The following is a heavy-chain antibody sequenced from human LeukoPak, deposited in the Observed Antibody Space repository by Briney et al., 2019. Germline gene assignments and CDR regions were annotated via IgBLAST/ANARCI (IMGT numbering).Heavy chain of an antibody. D-gene: IGHD6-19*01. J-gene: IGHJ4*02. Sequence: ASVKVSCKASGYTFTGYYMHWVRQAPGQGLEWMGWINPNSGGTSYAQKFQGRVTMTRDTSISTAYMELSRLRSDDTAVYYCARDLAEQWLVTGGYYFDYWGQGTLVTVSS. CDR1: GYTFTGYY. CDR3: ARDLAEQWLVTGGYYFDY. V-gene: IGHV1-2*02. CDR2: INPNSGGT.